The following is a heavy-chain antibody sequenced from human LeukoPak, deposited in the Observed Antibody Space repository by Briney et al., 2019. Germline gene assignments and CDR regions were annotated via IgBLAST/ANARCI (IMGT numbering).Heavy chain of an antibody. CDR1: GYTFTSYG. CDR2: INPNSGGT. CDR3: ARGRRSGETDY. V-gene: IGHV1-2*02. J-gene: IGHJ4*02. D-gene: IGHD2-15*01. Sequence: GASVKVSCKASGYTFTSYGISWVRQAPGQGLEWMGWINPNSGGTNYAQKFQGRVTMTRDTSISTAYMELSRLRSDDTAVYYCARGRRSGETDYWGQGTLVTVSS.